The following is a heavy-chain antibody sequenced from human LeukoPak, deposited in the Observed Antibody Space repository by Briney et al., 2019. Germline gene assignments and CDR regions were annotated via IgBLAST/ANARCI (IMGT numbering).Heavy chain of an antibody. CDR2: IKSDGSET. V-gene: IGHV3-74*01. J-gene: IGHJ6*02. CDR3: TSDRVLYGLDV. Sequence: GGSLRLSCAASGFTFSNYWMHWVRQGPGKGLMWVSRIKSDGSETSPAESLEGRFTISRDNARNMLYLQMNSLRPEDTAIYYCTSDRVLYGLDVWGQGAAVTVSS. CDR1: GFTFSNYW.